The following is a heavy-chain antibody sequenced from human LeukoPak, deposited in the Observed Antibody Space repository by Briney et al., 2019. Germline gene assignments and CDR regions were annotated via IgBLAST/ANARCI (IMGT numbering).Heavy chain of an antibody. Sequence: PGGSLRLSCAASGFTFSSYAMSWVRQAPGKGLEWVSTIRGSGGSTYYAGSVKGRFTISRDNSKNTLYLQMNSLRAEDTAVYYCAKDMRVTAIGFDYWGQGTLVTVSS. J-gene: IGHJ4*02. V-gene: IGHV3-23*01. D-gene: IGHD2-21*02. CDR1: GFTFSSYA. CDR2: IRGSGGST. CDR3: AKDMRVTAIGFDY.